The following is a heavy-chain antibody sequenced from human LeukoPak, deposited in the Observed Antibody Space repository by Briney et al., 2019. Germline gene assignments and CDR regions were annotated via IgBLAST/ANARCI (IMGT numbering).Heavy chain of an antibody. CDR3: ARDLPGATGSFDY. J-gene: IGHJ4*02. Sequence: GGSLRLSCAASGFTVSSNYMSWVRQAPGKGLEWVSVIYSGGSTYYADSVKGRFTISRDNAKNSLYLQMNSLRAEDTAVYYCARDLPGATGSFDYWGQGTLVTVSS. CDR2: IYSGGST. V-gene: IGHV3-53*01. D-gene: IGHD1-26*01. CDR1: GFTVSSNY.